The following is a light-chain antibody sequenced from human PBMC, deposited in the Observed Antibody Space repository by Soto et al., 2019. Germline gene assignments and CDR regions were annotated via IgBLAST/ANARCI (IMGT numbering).Light chain of an antibody. Sequence: QSALTQPASVSGSPGQKVIISCTGTSSDIGGYNSVSWYQQHPGRAHKLILFDVSNRPSKIPDRFSGSKSDNTASLTISGLQAEDEADYYCSSYSTSSTLILFGGGTKLTVL. V-gene: IGLV2-14*03. J-gene: IGLJ2*01. CDR3: SSYSTSSTLIL. CDR2: DVS. CDR1: SSDIGGYNS.